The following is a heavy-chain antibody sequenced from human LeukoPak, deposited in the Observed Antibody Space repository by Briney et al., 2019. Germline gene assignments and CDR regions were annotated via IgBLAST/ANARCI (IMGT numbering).Heavy chain of an antibody. V-gene: IGHV3-23*01. J-gene: IGHJ6*02. CDR1: GFTFSSYA. Sequence: GGSLRLSCAASGFTFSSYAMSWVRQAPGKRLEWVSIISGSGGSTYYADSVKGRFTISRDNSKNTLYLQMNSLRAEDTAVYYCAKFFYGQHCSGGSCYSDYYYYYGMDVWGQGTTVTVSS. CDR2: ISGSGGST. D-gene: IGHD2-15*01. CDR3: AKFFYGQHCSGGSCYSDYYYYYGMDV.